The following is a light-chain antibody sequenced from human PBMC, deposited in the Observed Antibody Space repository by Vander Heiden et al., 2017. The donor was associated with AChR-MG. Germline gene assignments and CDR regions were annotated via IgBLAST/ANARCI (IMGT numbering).Light chain of an antibody. Sequence: DIVMTQSPESLAVSLGERPTISCKSSQSVLYTSNNKNYLAWYQQKPRQPPKLLIYWASIRESGVPDRFSGSGSGTDFTLTISSLQAEDVAVYYCQQYYNTPQTFGQGTKLEIK. J-gene: IGKJ2*01. V-gene: IGKV4-1*01. CDR2: WAS. CDR1: QSVLYTSNNKNY. CDR3: QQYYNTPQT.